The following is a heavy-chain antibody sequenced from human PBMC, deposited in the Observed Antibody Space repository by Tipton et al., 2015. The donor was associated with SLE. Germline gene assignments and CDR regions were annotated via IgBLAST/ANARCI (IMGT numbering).Heavy chain of an antibody. D-gene: IGHD3-10*01. CDR3: ARDLEGSGSYFDY. CDR2: ISYDGSNK. Sequence: SLRLSCAASGFTFSSYAMHWVRQAPGKGLEWVAVISYDGSNKYYADSVKGRFTISRDNAKTSLFLQMNSLRAEDTALYYCARDLEGSGSYFDYWGQGTLVTVSS. CDR1: GFTFSSYA. J-gene: IGHJ4*02. V-gene: IGHV3-30*04.